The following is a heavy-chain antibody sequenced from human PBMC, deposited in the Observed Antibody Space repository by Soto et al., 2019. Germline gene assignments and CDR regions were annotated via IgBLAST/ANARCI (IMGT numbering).Heavy chain of an antibody. CDR3: ARGASYDILTGFLDA. D-gene: IGHD3-9*01. Sequence: QVQLVESGGSVVQPGRSLRLSCAASGFTFSSYGMHWVRQAPGKGLEWVAVIWYDGSNKYYADSVKGRFTISRDNSKNTLYLQMNSLRAEDTAVYYCARGASYDILTGFLDAWGQGTLVTVSS. J-gene: IGHJ4*02. CDR2: IWYDGSNK. CDR1: GFTFSSYG. V-gene: IGHV3-33*01.